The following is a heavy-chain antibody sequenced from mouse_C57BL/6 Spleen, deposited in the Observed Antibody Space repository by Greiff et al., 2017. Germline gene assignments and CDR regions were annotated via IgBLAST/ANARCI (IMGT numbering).Heavy chain of an antibody. Sequence: QVQLQHSGAELARPGASVKMSCKASGYTFTSYTMHWVKQRPGQGLEWIGYINPSSGYTKYNQKFKDKATLTADKSSSTAYMQLSSLTSEDSAVXYCARDSHWYFDVWGTGTTVTVSS. V-gene: IGHV1-4*01. CDR1: GYTFTSYT. CDR3: ARDSHWYFDV. CDR2: INPSSGYT. J-gene: IGHJ1*03.